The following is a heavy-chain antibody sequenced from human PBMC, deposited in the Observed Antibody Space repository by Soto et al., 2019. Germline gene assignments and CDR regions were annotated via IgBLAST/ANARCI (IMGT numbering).Heavy chain of an antibody. J-gene: IGHJ4*02. CDR1: GFTFSNYA. V-gene: IGHV3-23*01. CDR3: ARRTGGGLFDS. D-gene: IGHD2-15*01. Sequence: EVQLLESGGGLVQSGGSLRLSCAASGFTFSNYAMNWVRQAPGKGLEWVSVISGSGGSTYYADSVKGRFTISRDNSKNRLYLQMHSLGAGDRAVYYCARRTGGGLFDSWGQGTLVTVSS. CDR2: ISGSGGST.